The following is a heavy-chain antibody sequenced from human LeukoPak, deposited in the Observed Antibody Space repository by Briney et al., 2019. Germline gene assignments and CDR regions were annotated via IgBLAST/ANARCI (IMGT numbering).Heavy chain of an antibody. V-gene: IGHV3-48*02. CDR2: ISRDSNMI. J-gene: IGHJ4*02. Sequence: GGSLRLSCAASGFTFSGHNMNWVRQAPGKGLEWVSYISRDSNMIYYADSVRGRFTISRDNAKKSLYLQMNSLTDEDTAVYYCARGGDPDYWGQGTLVTVSS. CDR1: GFTFSGHN. CDR3: ARGGDPDY.